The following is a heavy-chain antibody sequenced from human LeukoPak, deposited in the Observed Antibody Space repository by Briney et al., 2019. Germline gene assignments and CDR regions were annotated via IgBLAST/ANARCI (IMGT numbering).Heavy chain of an antibody. CDR1: GGSISSSSYY. Sequence: SETLSLTCTVSGGSISSSSYYWGWIRQPPGKGLECIGSIYYSGSTYYNPSLKSRVTISVDTSKNQFSLKLSFVTAADTAVYYCARIEYSSSCDYWGQRTLVTVSS. V-gene: IGHV4-39*07. CDR3: ARIEYSSSCDY. J-gene: IGHJ4*02. D-gene: IGHD6-6*01. CDR2: IYYSGST.